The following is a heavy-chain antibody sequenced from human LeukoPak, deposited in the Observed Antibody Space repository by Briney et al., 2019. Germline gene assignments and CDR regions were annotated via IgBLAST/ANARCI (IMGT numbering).Heavy chain of an antibody. J-gene: IGHJ4*02. CDR3: ARGRGPYNTHYDY. CDR1: GGTFSSYA. Sequence: ASVKVSCKASGGTFSSYAISWVRQAPGQGLEWMGRIIPILGIASYAQKFQGRVTITADKSTSTAYLELSSLSSEDTAVYYCARGRGPYNTHYDYWGQGTLVTVSS. CDR2: IIPILGIA. V-gene: IGHV1-69*04. D-gene: IGHD1-1*01.